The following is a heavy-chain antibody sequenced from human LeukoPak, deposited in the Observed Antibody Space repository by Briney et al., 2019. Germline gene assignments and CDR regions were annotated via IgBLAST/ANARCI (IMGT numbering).Heavy chain of an antibody. Sequence: PGGSLRLSCAASGFTFSTYGMSWVRQAPGKGLEWVSAISDSGRTTWYADSVKGRFAISRDNSKNTLYVQMNSLRAEDTAVYHCAKVSWGSNHDDYWGQGTLVTVSS. CDR3: AKVSWGSNHDDY. J-gene: IGHJ4*02. CDR1: GFTFSTYG. V-gene: IGHV3-23*01. D-gene: IGHD4-11*01. CDR2: ISDSGRTT.